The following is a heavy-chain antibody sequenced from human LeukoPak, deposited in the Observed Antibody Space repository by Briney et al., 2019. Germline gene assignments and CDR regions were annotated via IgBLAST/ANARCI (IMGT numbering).Heavy chain of an antibody. CDR3: ARSFIVVVPVAGPDAFDI. Sequence: GESLKISCKGSGYSFTSYWIGWVRQMPGKGLEWMGIVYPGDSDTRYSPSFQGQVTISADKSINTAYLQWSSLKASDTAMYYCARSFIVVVPVAGPDAFDIWGQGTMVTVSS. J-gene: IGHJ3*02. CDR1: GYSFTSYW. CDR2: VYPGDSDT. D-gene: IGHD2-2*01. V-gene: IGHV5-51*01.